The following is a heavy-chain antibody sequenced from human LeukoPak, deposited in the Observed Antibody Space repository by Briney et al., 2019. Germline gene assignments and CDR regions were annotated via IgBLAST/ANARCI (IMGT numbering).Heavy chain of an antibody. D-gene: IGHD3-10*01. J-gene: IGHJ4*02. CDR3: AKWGSGSPN. Sequence: PGGSLRLSCAASGFTFSSFSMNWVRQAPGKGLEWVSAISGSGGSTYYADSVKGRFTISRDNSKNTLYLQMNSLRAEDTAVYYCAKWGSGSPNWGQGTLVTVSS. V-gene: IGHV3-23*01. CDR1: GFTFSSFS. CDR2: ISGSGGST.